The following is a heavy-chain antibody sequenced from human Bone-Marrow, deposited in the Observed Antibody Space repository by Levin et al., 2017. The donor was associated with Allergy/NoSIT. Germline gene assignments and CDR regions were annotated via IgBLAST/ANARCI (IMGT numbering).Heavy chain of an antibody. V-gene: IGHV3-66*01. CDR2: IYTGGTT. J-gene: IGHJ2*01. CDR1: GFIVSSNH. Sequence: TGESLKISCAASGFIVSSNHMSWVRQAPGKGLEWVSVIYTGGTTYYTDSVKVRFTMSRDNSKKTLYLQMNSLRAEDTAVYYCARVGEADYDWYFDLWGRGTLVTVSS. CDR3: ARVGEADYDWYFDL. D-gene: IGHD4-17*01.